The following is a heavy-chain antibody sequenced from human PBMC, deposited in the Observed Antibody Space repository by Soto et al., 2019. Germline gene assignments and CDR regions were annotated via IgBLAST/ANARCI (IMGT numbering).Heavy chain of an antibody. V-gene: IGHV4-61*01. D-gene: IGHD5-12*01. CDR3: ARDNMATFDYHYYGMDV. CDR2: VHFSGGT. CDR1: GGSVSGGSYQ. J-gene: IGHJ6*02. Sequence: QVQLQESGPGLAKPSETLSLTCSVSGGSVSGGSYQWTWIRKAPGTGLEWIGYVHFSGGTNYNPFLERRDTISIDTSRDQFSLKSHTLTAADTAVYFCARDNMATFDYHYYGMDVWGQGTTVTVSS.